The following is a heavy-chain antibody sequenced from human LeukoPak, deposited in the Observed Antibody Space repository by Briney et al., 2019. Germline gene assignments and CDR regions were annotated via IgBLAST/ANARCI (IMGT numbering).Heavy chain of an antibody. CDR2: INHSGST. CDR3: ARVSSSRGVDY. Sequence: SETLSLTCAVHGGSFSGYYWSWIRQPPGKGLEWIGEINHSGSTNYNPSLKSRVTISVDTSKNQFSLKLSSVTAADTAVYYCARVSSSRGVDYWGQGTLVTVSS. CDR1: GGSFSGYY. D-gene: IGHD6-6*01. J-gene: IGHJ4*02. V-gene: IGHV4-34*01.